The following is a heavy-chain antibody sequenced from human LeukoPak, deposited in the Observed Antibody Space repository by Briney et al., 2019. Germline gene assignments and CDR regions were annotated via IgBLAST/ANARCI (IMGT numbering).Heavy chain of an antibody. J-gene: IGHJ4*02. CDR1: GGSISSSSYY. Sequence: SETLPLTCTVSGGSISSSSYYWGWIRQPPGKGLEWIGSIYYSGSTYYNPSLKSRVTISVDASKNQFSLKLSSVTAADTAVYYCARQILAVAGYYFDYWGQGTLVTVSS. V-gene: IGHV4-39*01. D-gene: IGHD6-19*01. CDR3: ARQILAVAGYYFDY. CDR2: IYYSGST.